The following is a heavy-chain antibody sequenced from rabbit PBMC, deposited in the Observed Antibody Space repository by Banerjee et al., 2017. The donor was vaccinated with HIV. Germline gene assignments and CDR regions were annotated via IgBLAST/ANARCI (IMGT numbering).Heavy chain of an antibody. Sequence: QSLEESGGDLVKPGTSLTLTCTASGFTLSSYWMCWVRQAPGKGLEWIACIDTSDGDTDYANWPKGRFTISKTSSTTVTLQMTGLTAADTATYFCARNYVNTFDPWGPGTLVTVS. J-gene: IGHJ2*01. D-gene: IGHD1-1*01. CDR2: IDTSDGDT. CDR3: ARNYVNTFDP. CDR1: GFTLSSYW. V-gene: IGHV1S40*01.